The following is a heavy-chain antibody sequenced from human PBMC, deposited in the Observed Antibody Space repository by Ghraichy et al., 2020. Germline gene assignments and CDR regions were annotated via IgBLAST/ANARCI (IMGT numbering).Heavy chain of an antibody. CDR3: ARGGLVTPLGY. CDR2: IYYSGST. CDR1: GGSISSYY. V-gene: IGHV4-59*01. J-gene: IGHJ4*02. Sequence: SETLSLTCTVSGGSISSYYWSWIRQPPGKGLEWIGYIYYSGSTNYNPSLKSRVTISVDTSKNQFSLKLSSVTAADTAVYYCARGGLVTPLGYWGQGTLVTVSS. D-gene: IGHD3/OR15-3a*01.